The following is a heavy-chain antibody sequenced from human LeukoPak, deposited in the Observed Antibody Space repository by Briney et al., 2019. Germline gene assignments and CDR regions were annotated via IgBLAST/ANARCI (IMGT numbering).Heavy chain of an antibody. D-gene: IGHD2-15*01. CDR1: GYTFTDYY. J-gene: IGHJ4*02. V-gene: IGHV1-2*02. Sequence: GASVKVSCKASGYTFTDYYLHWVRQAPGQGLEWMGWINPNSGGTNYAQNFQGRVTLTRDASISTAYMDLSRLRSDDTAVYYCALERLDIVVVVAATLPLDWGQGTLVTVSS. CDR2: INPNSGGT. CDR3: ALERLDIVVVVAATLPLD.